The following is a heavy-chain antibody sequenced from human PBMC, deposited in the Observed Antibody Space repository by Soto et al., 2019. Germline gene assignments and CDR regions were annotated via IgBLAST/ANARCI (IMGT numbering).Heavy chain of an antibody. CDR1: GFTVSRYY. CDR3: VRDDVYCGGGRCYGVPMDV. D-gene: IGHD2-15*01. Sequence: VQLVESGGGVVQPGGSLRLSCAVSGFTVSRYYMNWVRQPPGKGPEWVALFDNGGNTYYAESVKGRFTISRDRSENTLDLQLNSLRAEDTAVYYWVRDDVYCGGGRCYGVPMDVCGKGTTVTVSS. CDR2: FDNGGNT. V-gene: IGHV3-66*01. J-gene: IGHJ6*03.